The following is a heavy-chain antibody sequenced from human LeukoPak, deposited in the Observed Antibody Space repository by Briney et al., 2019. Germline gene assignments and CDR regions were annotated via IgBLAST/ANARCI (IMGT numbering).Heavy chain of an antibody. CDR2: IIPILGIA. J-gene: IGHJ4*02. Sequence: ASVKVSCKASGSTFSSYAISWVRQAPGQGLEWMGRIIPILGIANYAQKFQGRVTITADKSTSTAYMELSSLRSEDTAAYYCARDCYYDSSGYYGYWGQGTLVTVSS. CDR1: GSTFSSYA. D-gene: IGHD3-22*01. V-gene: IGHV1-69*04. CDR3: ARDCYYDSSGYYGY.